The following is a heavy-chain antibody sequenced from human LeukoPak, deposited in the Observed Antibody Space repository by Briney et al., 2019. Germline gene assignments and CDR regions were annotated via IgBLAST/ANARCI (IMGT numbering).Heavy chain of an antibody. Sequence: ASVKVSCKASGYTFTTYGISWVRQAPGQGLEWMGLINAYSGETTYAQKLQGRITLTTDTATTTAYMELRSLRSDDTAVYYCSREIRRTSPTHINDYWGQGTLVTVSS. J-gene: IGHJ4*02. CDR1: GYTFTTYG. CDR3: SREIRRTSPTHINDY. D-gene: IGHD2-2*01. CDR2: INAYSGET. V-gene: IGHV1-18*01.